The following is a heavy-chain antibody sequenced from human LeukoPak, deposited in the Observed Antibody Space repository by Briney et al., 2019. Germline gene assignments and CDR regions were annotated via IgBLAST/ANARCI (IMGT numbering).Heavy chain of an antibody. Sequence: ASVKVSCKASGYTFTGYYMHWVRQAPGQGLEWMGLINPNSGGTNYAQKFQGRVTMTRDTSISTAYMDLSRLRSDDTAVYYCARGRVSSSTWHSTYYNYFYMDVWGKGTTVTVSS. D-gene: IGHD5-12*01. CDR3: ARGRVSSSTWHSTYYNYFYMDV. CDR2: INPNSGGT. V-gene: IGHV1-2*02. J-gene: IGHJ6*03. CDR1: GYTFTGYY.